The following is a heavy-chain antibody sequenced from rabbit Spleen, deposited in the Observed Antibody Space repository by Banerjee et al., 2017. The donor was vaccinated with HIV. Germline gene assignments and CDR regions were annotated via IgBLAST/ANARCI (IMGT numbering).Heavy chain of an antibody. J-gene: IGHJ4*01. CDR2: IYIGSSDYT. D-gene: IGHD6-1*01. CDR1: GFDFSDYG. CDR3: ARSYVGYGYAMDL. V-gene: IGHV1S45*01. Sequence: QEQLVESGGGLVTPGESLKLFCKASGFDFSDYGVSWVRQAPGKGLEWIGCIYIGSSDYTYYASWAKGRFTISKTSSTTVTLQMTSLTAADTATYFCARSYVGYGYAMDLWGPGTLVTVS.